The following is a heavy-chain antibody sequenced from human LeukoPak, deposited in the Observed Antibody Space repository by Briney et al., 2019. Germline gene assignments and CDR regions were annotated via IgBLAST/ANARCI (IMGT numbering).Heavy chain of an antibody. V-gene: IGHV3-30-3*01. CDR3: AREVDYGSGSRFDY. Sequence: GGSLRLSCAASAFSLNAYNMNWVRQAPGKGLEWVAVISYDGSNKYYADSVKGRFTISRDNSKNTLYLQMNSLRAEDTAVYYCAREVDYGSGSRFDYWGQGTLVTVSS. D-gene: IGHD3-10*01. J-gene: IGHJ4*02. CDR2: ISYDGSNK. CDR1: AFSLNAYN.